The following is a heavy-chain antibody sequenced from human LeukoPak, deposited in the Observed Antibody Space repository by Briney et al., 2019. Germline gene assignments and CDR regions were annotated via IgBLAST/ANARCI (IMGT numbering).Heavy chain of an antibody. J-gene: IGHJ5*02. V-gene: IGHV4-39*01. CDR2: IYYSGST. D-gene: IGHD1-26*01. CDR1: GGSISSSSYY. Sequence: SETLSLTCTVSGGSISSSSYYWGWIRQPPGKGLEWVGSIYYSGSTYYNPSLKSRVTISVDTSKNHFSLKLRSVTAADTAVYYCAKHGELLSWFDPWGQGTQVTVSS. CDR3: AKHGELLSWFDP.